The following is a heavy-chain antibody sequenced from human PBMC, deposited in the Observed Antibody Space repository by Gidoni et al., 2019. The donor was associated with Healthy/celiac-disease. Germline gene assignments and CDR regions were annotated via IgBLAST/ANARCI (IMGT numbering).Heavy chain of an antibody. CDR1: GFPLRSDA. Sequence: QVQLVEAGGGGVQPGRSLRLSCAASGFPLRSDAMPWVRKAPGKGLGWVAVISYDGSNKYYADSVKGRFTISRDNSENTLYLQMNSLRAEDTAVYYCAREGSFHYYDSSGSEEYFQHWGQGTLVTVSS. J-gene: IGHJ1*01. CDR2: ISYDGSNK. D-gene: IGHD3-22*01. V-gene: IGHV3-30-3*01. CDR3: AREGSFHYYDSSGSEEYFQH.